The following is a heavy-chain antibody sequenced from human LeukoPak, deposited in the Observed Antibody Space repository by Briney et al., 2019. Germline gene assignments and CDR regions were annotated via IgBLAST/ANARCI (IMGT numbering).Heavy chain of an antibody. Sequence: EASETLSLTCAVFGGSFSGYYWNWIRQPPGKGLEWIGQINPSRNTNYNPSLKSRVTISVDTSKKQFSLKLSSVTAADTAVYYCARRYDFWSGYPPPLDSWGQGTLVTVSS. D-gene: IGHD3-3*01. CDR2: INPSRNT. CDR1: GGSFSGYY. CDR3: ARRYDFWSGYPPPLDS. J-gene: IGHJ4*02. V-gene: IGHV4-34*01.